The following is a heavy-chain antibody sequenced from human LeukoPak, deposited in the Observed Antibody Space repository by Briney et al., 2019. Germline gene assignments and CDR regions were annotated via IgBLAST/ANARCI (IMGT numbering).Heavy chain of an antibody. V-gene: IGHV3-30*04. CDR1: GFTFSGYA. CDR3: ARARRIDCTATTCRSLKP. CDR2: ISNDGTVE. Sequence: GGSLRLSCTASGFTFSGYAMHWVRQAPGKGLEWMAVISNDGTVEYYVDSVKGRFTTSRDNSKNTLYLQMSSLRPEDTAVYYCARARRIDCTATTCRSLKPWGQGTLVTVSS. D-gene: IGHD2-8*02. J-gene: IGHJ5*02.